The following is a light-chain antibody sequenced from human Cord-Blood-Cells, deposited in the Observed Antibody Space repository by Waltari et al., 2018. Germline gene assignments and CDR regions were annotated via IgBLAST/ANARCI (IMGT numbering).Light chain of an antibody. CDR3: QQRSNWPPLT. CDR2: DAS. Sequence: EIVLTQSPATLSLSPGERATISCRASQSVSRYLAWYQQKPGQAPRLLIDDASNRATGIPARFSGSGSGTDFTLTISSLEPEDFAVYYCQQRSNWPPLTFGGGTKVEIK. CDR1: QSVSRY. J-gene: IGKJ4*01. V-gene: IGKV3-11*01.